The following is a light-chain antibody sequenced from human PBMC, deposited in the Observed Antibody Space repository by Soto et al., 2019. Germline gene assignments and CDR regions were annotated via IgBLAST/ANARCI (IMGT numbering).Light chain of an antibody. CDR2: GAS. Sequence: EIVLTQSPGTLSLSPGERATLSCRASQSVSGSYLAWYQQKPGQAPRLLIYGASSRATGIPDRFSGSGSGTVFTLTISRLEPEDFAVYYCQQYGSSPLFIFGPGTTVDIK. CDR1: QSVSGSY. J-gene: IGKJ3*01. CDR3: QQYGSSPLFI. V-gene: IGKV3-20*01.